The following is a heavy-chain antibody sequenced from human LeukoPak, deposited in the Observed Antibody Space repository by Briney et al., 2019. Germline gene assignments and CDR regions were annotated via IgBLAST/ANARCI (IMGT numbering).Heavy chain of an antibody. D-gene: IGHD1-14*01. CDR3: MRDAPGSNTGDY. V-gene: IGHV3-64D*08. CDR1: GFTFNNYA. CDR2: INSDGENT. Sequence: GGSLRLSCSASGFTFNNYAMHWVRQAPGKGLEPVSAINSDGENTYYTDSVKGRFTISRDNAKNSLYLQMSSLRAEDTAVYYCMRDAPGSNTGDYWGQGTLVTVSS. J-gene: IGHJ4*02.